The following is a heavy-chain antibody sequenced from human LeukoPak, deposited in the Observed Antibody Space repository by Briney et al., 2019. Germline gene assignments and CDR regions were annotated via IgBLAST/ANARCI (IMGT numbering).Heavy chain of an antibody. CDR1: GYTFTSYG. CDR2: ISAYNGNT. V-gene: IGHV1-18*01. D-gene: IGHD6-13*01. CDR3: ARVSAAADESPVDY. Sequence: ASVKVSCKASGYTFTSYGISWVRQAPGQGLEWMGWISAYNGNTNYAQKLQGRVTMTTDTSTSTAYMELRSLRSDDTAVYCCARVSAAADESPVDYWGQGTLVTVSS. J-gene: IGHJ4*02.